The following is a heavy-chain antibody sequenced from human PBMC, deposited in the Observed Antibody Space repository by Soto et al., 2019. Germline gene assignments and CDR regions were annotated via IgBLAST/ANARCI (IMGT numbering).Heavy chain of an antibody. D-gene: IGHD1-1*01. CDR3: ARESVRDYYYYGMDV. V-gene: IGHV1-69*06. Sequence: ASVKVSCKASGGTFSSYAISWVRQAPGQGLEWMGGIIPIFGTANYAQKFQGRVTITADKSTSTAYMELSSLRSEDTAVYYCARESVRDYYYYGMDVWGQGTTVTVSS. J-gene: IGHJ6*02. CDR2: IIPIFGTA. CDR1: GGTFSSYA.